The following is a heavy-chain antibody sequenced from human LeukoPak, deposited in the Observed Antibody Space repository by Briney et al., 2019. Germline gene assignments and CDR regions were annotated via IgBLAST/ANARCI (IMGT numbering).Heavy chain of an antibody. V-gene: IGHV1-69*06. CDR2: IIPIFGTA. J-gene: IGHJ4*02. CDR1: GGTFSNYA. CDR3: MLLWFEYSLPFDY. Sequence: ASVKVSCKASGGTFSNYAISWVRQAPGQGLEWMGGIIPIFGTANYAQKFRGRVTITADKSTRTAYMELSRLRSDDTAVYYCMLLWFEYSLPFDYWGQGTLVTVSS. D-gene: IGHD3-10*01.